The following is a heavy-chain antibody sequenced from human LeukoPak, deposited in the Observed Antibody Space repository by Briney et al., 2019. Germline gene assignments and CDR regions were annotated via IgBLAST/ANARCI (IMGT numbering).Heavy chain of an antibody. CDR3: ARGDTVMVTAVAGTGVDLDY. CDR2: ISSSGGTK. D-gene: IGHD6-19*01. V-gene: IGHV3-48*03. CDR1: GFTFSSYE. Sequence: PGGSLRLSCAASGFTFSSYEMNWVRKAPGQGLERVSQISSSGGTKYYADPVKGRLTISRDNAKNSVYLQMNTLRAEDTAVYYCARGDTVMVTAVAGTGVDLDYWGQGTLVTVSS. J-gene: IGHJ4*02.